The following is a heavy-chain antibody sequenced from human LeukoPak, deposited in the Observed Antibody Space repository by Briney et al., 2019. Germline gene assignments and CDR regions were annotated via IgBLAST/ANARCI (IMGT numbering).Heavy chain of an antibody. CDR2: VDHTGST. J-gene: IGHJ6*03. D-gene: IGHD3-16*02. CDR3: ARAFYDYVWGSYRYRYYYYMDV. Sequence: SETLSLTCSVSDDSITMYYWTWIRQPPGKGLEWIGYVDHTGSTNFNPSLNGRVSISRDTTNNLFSLRLRSVTAADTAVYYCARAFYDYVWGSYRYRYYYYMDVWGKGTTVTVSS. V-gene: IGHV4-59*01. CDR1: DDSITMYY.